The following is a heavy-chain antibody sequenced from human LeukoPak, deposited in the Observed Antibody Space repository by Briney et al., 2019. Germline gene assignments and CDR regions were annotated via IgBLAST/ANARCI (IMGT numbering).Heavy chain of an antibody. V-gene: IGHV1-18*04. J-gene: IGHJ4*02. D-gene: IGHD5/OR15-5a*01. CDR3: ARDWHSVSSTRESYFDY. CDR2: ISGYNGNT. Sequence: ASVKVSGKASGYTFTSYYMHWVRQAPGQGLEWMGWISGYNGNTNYAQKLQGRVTMTTDTSTTTASMELRSLRYDDTAVYYCARDWHSVSSTRESYFDYWGQGTRVTVSS. CDR1: GYTFTSYY.